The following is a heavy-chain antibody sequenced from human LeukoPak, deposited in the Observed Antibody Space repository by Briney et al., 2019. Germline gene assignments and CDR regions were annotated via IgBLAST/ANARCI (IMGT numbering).Heavy chain of an antibody. V-gene: IGHV1-8*01. D-gene: IGHD3-10*01. J-gene: IGHJ6*02. Sequence: ASVKVSCKASGYSFSTHDINWVRQATGQGLEYMGWVNQNSGNTGYAQNFQGRVTMTRDTSTTTAYMELSNLRSDDTAVYYCARGGTMVRGVNALGNYGMDVWGQGTTVTVSS. CDR3: ARGGTMVRGVNALGNYGMDV. CDR2: VNQNSGNT. CDR1: GYSFSTHD.